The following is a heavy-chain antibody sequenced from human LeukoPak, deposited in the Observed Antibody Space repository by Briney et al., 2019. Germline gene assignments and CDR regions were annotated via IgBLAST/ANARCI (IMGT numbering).Heavy chain of an antibody. CDR1: GVSFSGYY. CDR2: INHSGST. J-gene: IGHJ4*02. Sequence: SETLSLTCAVYGVSFSGYYWSWIRQPPGKGLEWIGEINHSGSTNYNPSLKSRVTIPVDTSKNQFSLKLSSVTAADTAVYYCARGLRDYYFDYWGQGTLVTVSS. CDR3: ARGLRDYYFDY. V-gene: IGHV4-34*01. D-gene: IGHD5-24*01.